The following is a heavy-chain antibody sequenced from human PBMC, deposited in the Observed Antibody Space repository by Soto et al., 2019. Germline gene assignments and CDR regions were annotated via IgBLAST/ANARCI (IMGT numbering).Heavy chain of an antibody. Sequence: QVQLVESGGGVVQPGRSLRLSCAASGFTFSTYAMHWVRQATGKGLEWVAVISYHGTNKYYADSVRGRFTISRDNSKNTLFLQMNSLRAEDTAVYYCAKDGGGYNYGYVMLDKYYYGMDVWGQGTTVTVSS. CDR2: ISYHGTNK. V-gene: IGHV3-30-3*01. CDR1: GFTFSTYA. J-gene: IGHJ6*02. D-gene: IGHD5-18*01. CDR3: AKDGGGYNYGYVMLDKYYYGMDV.